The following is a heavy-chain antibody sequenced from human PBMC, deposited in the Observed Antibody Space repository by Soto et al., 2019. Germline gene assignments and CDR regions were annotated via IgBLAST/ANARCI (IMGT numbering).Heavy chain of an antibody. CDR2: FHYSENT. V-gene: IGHV4-39*01. D-gene: IGHD2-2*01. CDR1: GGSISSGPYS. CDR3: ARLGGHCSTTSCYGFYGMDV. Sequence: QLQLQESGPGLVKPSETLSLTCTVSGGSISSGPYSWGWIRQPPGEGLEWIGTFHYSENTYYNPSLESRVTISVDTSKNQFSLKVTSVTVADTAIYYCARLGGHCSTTSCYGFYGMDVWGQGTTVIVSS. J-gene: IGHJ6*02.